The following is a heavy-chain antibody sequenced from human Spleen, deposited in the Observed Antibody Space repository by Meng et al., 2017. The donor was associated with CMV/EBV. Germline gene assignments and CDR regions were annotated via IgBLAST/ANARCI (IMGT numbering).Heavy chain of an antibody. CDR1: GYLFTSYG. Sequence: ASVKVSCKASGYLFTSYGISWVRQAPGQGLEWMGWISAYNGNIDYAQKFQGRVTMTTDTSTSTASMELRGLRSDDTAVYYCARDFITVTEGSHRFPYSYYGMDVWGQGTTVTVSS. V-gene: IGHV1-18*01. J-gene: IGHJ6*02. D-gene: IGHD1-20*01. CDR3: ARDFITVTEGSHRFPYSYYGMDV. CDR2: ISAYNGNI.